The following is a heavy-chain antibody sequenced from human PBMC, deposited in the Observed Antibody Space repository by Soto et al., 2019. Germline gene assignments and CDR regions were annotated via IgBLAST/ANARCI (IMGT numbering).Heavy chain of an antibody. V-gene: IGHV4-39*01. Sequence: SETLSLTCTVSGGSISSSSYYWCWIRQPPGKGLEWIGSIYYSGSTYYNPSLKSRVTISVDTSKNQFSLKLSSVTAADTAVYYCARQKRFLEWLYSGYYYGMDVWGQGTTVTVSS. D-gene: IGHD3-3*01. J-gene: IGHJ6*02. CDR3: ARQKRFLEWLYSGYYYGMDV. CDR1: GGSISSSSYY. CDR2: IYYSGST.